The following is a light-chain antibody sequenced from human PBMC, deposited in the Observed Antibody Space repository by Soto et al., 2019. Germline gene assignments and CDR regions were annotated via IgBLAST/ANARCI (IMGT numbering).Light chain of an antibody. V-gene: IGLV2-23*01. J-gene: IGLJ1*01. CDR1: SSDVGGYNL. Sequence: HSVLTQPASVSGSPGQSITISCTGTSSDVGGYNLVSWYQQPPGKAPKLMIYEGSKRPSGVSNRFSGSKSGNTASLTISGLQAEDEADYYCCAYAGRSTYVFGTGTKVTVL. CDR2: EGS. CDR3: CAYAGRSTYV.